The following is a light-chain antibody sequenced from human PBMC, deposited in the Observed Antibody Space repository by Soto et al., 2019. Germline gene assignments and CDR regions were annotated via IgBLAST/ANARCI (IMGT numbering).Light chain of an antibody. CDR3: SSYTSTSRLEV. CDR2: DVS. CDR1: SSDVGGHNY. J-gene: IGLJ3*02. Sequence: QSALTQPPSASGSPGQSVTISCTGSSSDVGGHNYVSWYQHHPGRAPKLMIYDVSNRPSGISNRFFGSKSGNTASLTISGLQAEDEANYYCSSYTSTSRLEVFGGGTKLTVL. V-gene: IGLV2-14*01.